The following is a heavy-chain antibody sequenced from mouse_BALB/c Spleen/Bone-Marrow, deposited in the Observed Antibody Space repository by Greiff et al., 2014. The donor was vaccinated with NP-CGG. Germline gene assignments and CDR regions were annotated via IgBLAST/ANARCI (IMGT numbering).Heavy chain of an antibody. CDR2: IWGDGST. D-gene: IGHD1-1*01. CDR1: GFSLTGYG. V-gene: IGHV2-6-7*01. Sequence: VKLQESGPGLVAPSQSLSITCTVSGFSLTGYGVNWIRQPPGKGLEWLGMIWGDGSTDYNSALKSRLSISKDNSKSQVFLKTNSLQTDDTARYYCAREGDYSLYAMDYWGQGTSVTVSS. CDR3: AREGDYSLYAMDY. J-gene: IGHJ4*01.